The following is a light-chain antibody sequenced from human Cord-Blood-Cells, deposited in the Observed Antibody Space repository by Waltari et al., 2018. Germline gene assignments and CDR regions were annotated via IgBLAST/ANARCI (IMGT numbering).Light chain of an antibody. J-gene: IGLJ2*01. V-gene: IGLV2-23*01. Sequence: QSALTQPASVSGSPGQSITISCTGTSSEVGRYNLVSWYPQHPGKAPKPRIYEGSKRPSGVSNRFSGSKSGNTASLAISGLQAEDEADYYCCSYAGSSTLVFGGGTKLTVL. CDR2: EGS. CDR1: SSEVGRYNL. CDR3: CSYAGSSTLV.